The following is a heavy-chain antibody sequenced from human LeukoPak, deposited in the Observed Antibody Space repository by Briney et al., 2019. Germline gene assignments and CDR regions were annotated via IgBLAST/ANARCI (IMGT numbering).Heavy chain of an antibody. D-gene: IGHD6-13*01. Sequence: GGSLRLSCAASGFTFSGSAMHWVRQASGKGLEWVGRIRSKANSYATAYAASVKGRFTISRDDSKNTAYLQMNSLKTEDTAVYYRTRAYSSSHYYYYGMDVWGKGTTVTVSS. CDR1: GFTFSGSA. CDR3: TRAYSSSHYYYYGMDV. J-gene: IGHJ6*04. V-gene: IGHV3-73*01. CDR2: IRSKANSYAT.